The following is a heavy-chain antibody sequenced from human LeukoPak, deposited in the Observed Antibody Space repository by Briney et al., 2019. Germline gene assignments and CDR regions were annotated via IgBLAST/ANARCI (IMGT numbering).Heavy chain of an antibody. J-gene: IGHJ3*02. CDR2: ISGSGGST. V-gene: IGHV3-23*01. Sequence: AGGSLRLSCAASGFTFSSYAMSWVRQAPGKGLEWVSAISGSGGSTYYADSVKGRFTISRDNAKNSLYLQMNSLRAEDTAVYYCARDATSKWEPYAFDIWGQGTMVTVSS. D-gene: IGHD1-26*01. CDR3: ARDATSKWEPYAFDI. CDR1: GFTFSSYA.